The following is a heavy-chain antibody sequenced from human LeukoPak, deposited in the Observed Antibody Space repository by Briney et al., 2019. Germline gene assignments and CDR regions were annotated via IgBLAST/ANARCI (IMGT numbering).Heavy chain of an antibody. CDR2: IKQDGSEK. Sequence: GGSLRLSCAASGFTFSSYWMSWVRQAPGKGLEWVANIKQDGSEKYYVDSMKGRFTISRDNAKNSLYLQMNSLRAEDTAVYYCARDRIRSGYSADYWGQGTLVTVSS. J-gene: IGHJ4*02. D-gene: IGHD3-22*01. CDR3: ARDRIRSGYSADY. V-gene: IGHV3-7*01. CDR1: GFTFSSYW.